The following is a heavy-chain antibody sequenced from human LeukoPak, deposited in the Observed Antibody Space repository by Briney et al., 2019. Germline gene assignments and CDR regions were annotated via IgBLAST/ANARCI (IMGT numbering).Heavy chain of an antibody. CDR3: ARDTYCSSTSCFPYYMDV. J-gene: IGHJ6*03. V-gene: IGHV1-18*01. Sequence: GASVKVSCKASGYTFTSYGISWVRQAPGQGLEWMGWISAYYGNTTYAQNLQDRVTMTTDTSTNIAYMELRSLRSDDTAVYYCARDTYCSSTSCFPYYMDVWGTGTTVTVSS. CDR1: GYTFTSYG. D-gene: IGHD2-2*01. CDR2: ISAYYGNT.